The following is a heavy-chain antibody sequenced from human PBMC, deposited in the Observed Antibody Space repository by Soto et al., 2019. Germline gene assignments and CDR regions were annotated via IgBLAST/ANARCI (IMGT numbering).Heavy chain of an antibody. CDR3: AKVRRYLGATEGRSRDHYYMDV. V-gene: IGHV3-23*01. CDR2: ISGSGGST. D-gene: IGHD3-9*01. Sequence: GGSLRLSCAASGFTFSSYAMSWVRQAPGKGLEWVSAISGSGGSTYYADSVKGRFTISRDNSKNTLYLQMNSLRAEDTAVYYCAKVRRYLGATEGRSRDHYYMDVWGKGTTVTVSS. J-gene: IGHJ6*03. CDR1: GFTFSSYA.